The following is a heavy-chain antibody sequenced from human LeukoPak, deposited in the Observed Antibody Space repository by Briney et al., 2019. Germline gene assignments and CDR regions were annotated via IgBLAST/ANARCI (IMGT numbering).Heavy chain of an antibody. V-gene: IGHV4-61*02. J-gene: IGHJ6*02. CDR3: ARGRYGMDV. CDR2: IYTSGST. CDR1: GGSISSGSYY. Sequence: SQTLSLTCTVSGGSISSGSYYWSWIRQPAGKGLEWIGRIYTSGSTNYNPSLKSRVTISVDTSKNQFSLKLSSVTAADTAVYYCARGRYGMDVWGQGTTVTVSS.